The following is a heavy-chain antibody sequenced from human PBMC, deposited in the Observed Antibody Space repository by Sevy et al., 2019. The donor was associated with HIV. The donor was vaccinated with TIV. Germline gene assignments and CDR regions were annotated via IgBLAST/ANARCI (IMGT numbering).Heavy chain of an antibody. CDR3: ARADIAVADFDY. CDR1: GYTFTGYY. D-gene: IGHD6-19*01. V-gene: IGHV1-2*06. Sequence: ASVKVSCKASGYTFTGYYMHWVRQAPGQGLEWMGRINPNSGGTNYAQKFQGRVTMTWDTSISTAYMELSRLRSDDTAVYYCARADIAVADFDYWGQGTLVTVSS. J-gene: IGHJ4*02. CDR2: INPNSGGT.